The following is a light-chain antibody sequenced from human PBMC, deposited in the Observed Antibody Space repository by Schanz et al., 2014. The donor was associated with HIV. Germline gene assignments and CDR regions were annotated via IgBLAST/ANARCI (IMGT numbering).Light chain of an antibody. J-gene: IGKJ2*01. Sequence: DIQLTQSPSFLSASVGDRVTITCRASQGISSYLAWYQLKPGKAPKLLIYAASTLQSGVPSRFSGSGSETDFTLTIGCLQSEDFATYYCQQYHTYPPTFGQGTKLE. CDR3: QQYHTYPPT. CDR1: QGISSY. V-gene: IGKV1-9*01. CDR2: AAS.